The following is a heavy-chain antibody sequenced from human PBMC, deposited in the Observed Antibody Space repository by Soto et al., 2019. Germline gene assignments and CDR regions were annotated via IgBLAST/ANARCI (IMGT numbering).Heavy chain of an antibody. V-gene: IGHV1-18*01. Sequence: ASVKVSCKASGYTFTSYGISWVRQAPGQGHEWMGWISAYNGNTNYAQKLQGRVTMTTDTSTSTAYMELRSLRSDDTAVYYCASDTGFFCFLYRRSPNSTLVSGKGPTLTGSS. CDR1: GYTFTSYG. CDR3: ASDTGFFCFLYRRSPNSTLV. CDR2: ISAYNGNT. D-gene: IGHD3-3*01. J-gene: IGHJ6*04.